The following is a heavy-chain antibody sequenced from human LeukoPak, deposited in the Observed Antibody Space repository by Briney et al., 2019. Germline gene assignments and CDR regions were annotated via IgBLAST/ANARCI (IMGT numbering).Heavy chain of an antibody. J-gene: IGHJ5*01. V-gene: IGHV3-23*01. D-gene: IGHD2-2*01. Sequence: GGSLGLSCAASGFTFSTYAMSWVRQAPGKGLEWVSAISASGGTTYYADSVKGRFTISRDNSKNTLYLQMNSLRAEDTAVYYCAKEPREYCSSTSCPNWFDSWGQGTLVTVSS. CDR2: ISASGGTT. CDR1: GFTFSTYA. CDR3: AKEPREYCSSTSCPNWFDS.